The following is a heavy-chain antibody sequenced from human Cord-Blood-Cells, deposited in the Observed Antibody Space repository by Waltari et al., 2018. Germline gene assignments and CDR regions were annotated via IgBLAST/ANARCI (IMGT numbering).Heavy chain of an antibody. CDR3: ARDNARFFDY. J-gene: IGHJ4*02. CDR1: GFPFSSYD. Sequence: QVQLVESGGGVVQPGRSLRLSCAASGFPFSSYDMPWVRQAPGKGLEWVAVISYDGSNKYYADSVKGRFTISRDNSKNTLYLQMNSLRAEDTAVYYCARDNARFFDYWGQGTLVTVSS. V-gene: IGHV3-30-3*01. CDR2: ISYDGSNK.